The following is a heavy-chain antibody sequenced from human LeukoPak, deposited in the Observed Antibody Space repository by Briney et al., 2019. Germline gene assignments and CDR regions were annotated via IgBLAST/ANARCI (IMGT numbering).Heavy chain of an antibody. V-gene: IGHV4-61*02. J-gene: IGHJ4*02. CDR2: IYTSRST. CDR1: GGSISSGSYY. D-gene: IGHD1-26*01. CDR3: ARDAPTYSGSYGRVY. Sequence: SQTLSLTCTVSGGSISSGSYYWSWIRQPAGKGLEWIGRIYTSRSTNYNPSLKSRVTISVDTSKNQFSLKLSSVTAADTAVYYCARDAPTYSGSYGRVYWGQGTLVTVSS.